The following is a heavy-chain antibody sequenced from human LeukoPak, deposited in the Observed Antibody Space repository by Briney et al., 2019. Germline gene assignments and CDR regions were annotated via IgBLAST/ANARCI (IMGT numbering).Heavy chain of an antibody. CDR3: ARGRLYCTNGVCSTGWFDP. D-gene: IGHD2-8*01. Sequence: SETLSLTCAVYGGSFSGYYWSWLRQSPGKGLEWIGEINHSGSTNYNPSLKSRVTISVDTSKNQFSLKLSSVTAADTAVYYCARGRLYCTNGVCSTGWFDPWGQGTLVTVSS. CDR2: INHSGST. CDR1: GGSFSGYY. J-gene: IGHJ5*02. V-gene: IGHV4-34*01.